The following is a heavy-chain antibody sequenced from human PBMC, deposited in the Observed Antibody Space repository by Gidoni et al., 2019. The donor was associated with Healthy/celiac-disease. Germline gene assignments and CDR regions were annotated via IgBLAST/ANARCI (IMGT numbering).Heavy chain of an antibody. V-gene: IGHV1-69*01. CDR2: SIPIFGTA. D-gene: IGHD3-10*01. J-gene: IGHJ4*02. Sequence: QVQLVQSGAEVKQPGSSVKVSCKASGGTFSSYAISWVRQAPGQGLEWMGGSIPIFGTATSAQKFQGRVTITADESTSTAYMELSSLRSEDTAVYYCATNPGIRNFDYWGQGTLVTVSS. CDR1: GGTFSSYA. CDR3: ATNPGIRNFDY.